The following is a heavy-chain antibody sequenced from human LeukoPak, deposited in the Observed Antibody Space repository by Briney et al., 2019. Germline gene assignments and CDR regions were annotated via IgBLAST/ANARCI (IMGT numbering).Heavy chain of an antibody. CDR2: ISSGSSYI. CDR3: ARDRGSGSYSFDY. CDR1: GFTFSTYS. Sequence: PGGSLRLSCAASGFTFSTYSMNWVRQAPGKGLEWVSSISSGSSYIYYADSVKGRFTISRDNAKNSLYLQMNSLRAEDTAVYYCARDRGSGSYSFDYWGQGTLVTVSS. J-gene: IGHJ4*02. D-gene: IGHD3-10*01. V-gene: IGHV3-21*01.